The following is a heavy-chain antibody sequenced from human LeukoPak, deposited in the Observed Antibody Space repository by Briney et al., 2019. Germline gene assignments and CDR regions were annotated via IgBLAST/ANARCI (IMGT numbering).Heavy chain of an antibody. CDR1: GGSISSYY. CDR3: ARGGDYDLYYFDY. V-gene: IGHV4-59*01. CDR2: IYYSGST. D-gene: IGHD4-17*01. J-gene: IGHJ4*02. Sequence: PSETLSLTCTVSGGSISSYYWSWIRQPPGKGLEWIGYIYYSGSTNYNPSLKSRVTISVDTPKNQFSLKLSSVTAADTAVYYCARGGDYDLYYFDYWGQGTLVTVSS.